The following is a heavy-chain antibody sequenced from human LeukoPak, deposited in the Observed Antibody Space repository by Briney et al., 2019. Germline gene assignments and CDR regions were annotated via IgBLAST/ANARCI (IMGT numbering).Heavy chain of an antibody. V-gene: IGHV1-69*01. Sequence: SVKVSCKASGGTFSNYAINWVRQAPGKGLEWMGGITPFFGTANYVQKFQGRVTITADEFTKTAYMELSRLRSEDTAIYYCARASSDDTAMATPFAYWGQGTLVTVSS. CDR1: GGTFSNYA. D-gene: IGHD5-18*01. CDR2: ITPFFGTA. CDR3: ARASSDDTAMATPFAY. J-gene: IGHJ4*02.